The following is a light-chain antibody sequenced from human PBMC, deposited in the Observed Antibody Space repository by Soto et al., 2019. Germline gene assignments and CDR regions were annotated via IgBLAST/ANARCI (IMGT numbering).Light chain of an antibody. CDR3: QQSETYPLT. J-gene: IGKJ5*01. Sequence: DIRVAQSPATLCSSVGDRVTMSCRSSQTISTWLAWYQHKPGKAPNLLIYDASTLMSGVPSRFSGSGSGTEFTLTISSLQPGDFAPYYCQQSETYPLTFGQGTRLAI. V-gene: IGKV1-5*01. CDR1: QTISTW. CDR2: DAS.